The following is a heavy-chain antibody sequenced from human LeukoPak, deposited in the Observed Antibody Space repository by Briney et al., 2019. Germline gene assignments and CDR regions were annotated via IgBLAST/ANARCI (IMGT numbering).Heavy chain of an antibody. CDR1: GFTVSSNY. D-gene: IGHD5-18*01. Sequence: PGGSLRLSCAASGFTVSSNYMSWVRQTPGKGLEWVSVIYSGGSTYYADSVKGRFTISRDNSKNTLYLQMNSLRAEDTAVYYCAGVSSYGSRYYHYGMDVWGKGTTVTVSS. V-gene: IGHV3-53*01. CDR3: AGVSSYGSRYYHYGMDV. J-gene: IGHJ6*04. CDR2: IYSGGST.